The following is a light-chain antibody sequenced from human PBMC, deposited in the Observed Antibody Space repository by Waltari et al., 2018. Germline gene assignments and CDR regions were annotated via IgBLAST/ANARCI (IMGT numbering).Light chain of an antibody. CDR1: SGSLSTTSY. Sequence: QTVVTQEPSLSVSPGGAVTLTSAFSSGSLSTTSYATWYQQTPGQGPRALVYKANDRSSGVPARSSGSILGNTAALTITGAQADDGADYYCALYMGSGIWVCGGGTRWTVL. CDR2: KAN. J-gene: IGLJ3*02. CDR3: ALYMGSGIWV. V-gene: IGLV8-61*01.